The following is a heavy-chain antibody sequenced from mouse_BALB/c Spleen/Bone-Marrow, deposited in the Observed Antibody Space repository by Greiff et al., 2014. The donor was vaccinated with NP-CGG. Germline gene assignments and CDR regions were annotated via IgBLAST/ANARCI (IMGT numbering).Heavy chain of an antibody. Sequence: EVKLEESGAELVKPGASVKLSCTASGFNIKDTYMPWVKQRPEQGLEWIGRIDPANGNTKYDPKFQGKATITADTSSNTAYLQLSSLTSEDTAVYYCARYYYGSSYFDDWGQGTTLTVSS. J-gene: IGHJ2*01. D-gene: IGHD1-1*01. CDR1: GFNIKDTY. CDR2: IDPANGNT. V-gene: IGHV14-3*02. CDR3: ARYYYGSSYFDD.